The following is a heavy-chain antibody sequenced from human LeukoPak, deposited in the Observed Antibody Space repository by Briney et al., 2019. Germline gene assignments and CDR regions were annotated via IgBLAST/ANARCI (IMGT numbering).Heavy chain of an antibody. CDR1: GYIFTSFY. D-gene: IGHD2-15*01. Sequence: ASVKVSCKASGYIFTSFYMHWVRQAPGQGLEWMGIINPSGGSTSYAQKFQGRVTMTRDTSTSTVYMELSSLRSEDTAVYYCARVCSGGSCYQGAFDIWGQGTMVTVSS. V-gene: IGHV1-46*01. CDR3: ARVCSGGSCYQGAFDI. J-gene: IGHJ3*02. CDR2: INPSGGST.